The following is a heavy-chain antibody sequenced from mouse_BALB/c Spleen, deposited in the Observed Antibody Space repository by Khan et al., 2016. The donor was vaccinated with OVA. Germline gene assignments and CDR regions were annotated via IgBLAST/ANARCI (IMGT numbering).Heavy chain of an antibody. CDR2: INSNGGST. Sequence: EVELVESGGGLVQPGGSLKLSCAASGFTFSSYGMSWVRQTPDKRLELVATINSNGGSTYYPDSVKGRFTISRDNAKNTLYLQMSSLKSEDTAMYYSARMAKKINWGQGTTLTVSS. CDR3: ARMAKKIN. J-gene: IGHJ2*01. CDR1: GFTFSSYG. V-gene: IGHV5-6-3*01.